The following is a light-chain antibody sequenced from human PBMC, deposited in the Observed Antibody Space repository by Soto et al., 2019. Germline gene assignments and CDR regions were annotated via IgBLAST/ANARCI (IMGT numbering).Light chain of an antibody. V-gene: IGKV1-5*01. CDR2: DAS. J-gene: IGKJ1*01. CDR1: QSISSW. CDR3: QQYNSYPFT. Sequence: DIQMTQSPSTLSASVGDRVTITCRASQSISSWLAWYQQKPGKAPKLMIYDASSLQSGVPARFSGSGSGTEFTLTFSSLQPDDFATYYCQQYNSYPFTFGQGTKVEIK.